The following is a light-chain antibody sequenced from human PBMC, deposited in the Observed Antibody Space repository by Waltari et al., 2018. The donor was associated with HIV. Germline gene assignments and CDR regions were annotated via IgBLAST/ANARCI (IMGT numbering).Light chain of an antibody. Sequence: SYVLTQPPSVSVAPGKPARITCGGNNIASKSVHWYQHKPGQAPVLVISDDSDRPSGIPERFSGSNSGNTATLTISRVEAGDEVDYYCQVWDSSGDHPLFGGGTKLTVL. CDR2: DDS. CDR3: QVWDSSGDHPL. CDR1: NIASKS. V-gene: IGLV3-21*04. J-gene: IGLJ2*01.